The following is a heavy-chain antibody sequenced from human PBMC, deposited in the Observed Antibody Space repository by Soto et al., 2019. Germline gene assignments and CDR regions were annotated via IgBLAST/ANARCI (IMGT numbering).Heavy chain of an antibody. J-gene: IGHJ6*02. CDR2: IYTSGST. V-gene: IGHV4-4*07. Sequence: LSLTCPFSGGSISSYYWSWIRQPAGKGLEWIGRIYTSGSTNYNPSLKSRVTMSVDTSKNQFSLKLSSVTAADTAVYYCARVNHGSSSWRYYYGMDVWGQGTTVTVSS. CDR3: ARVNHGSSSWRYYYGMDV. CDR1: GGSISSYY. D-gene: IGHD6-13*01.